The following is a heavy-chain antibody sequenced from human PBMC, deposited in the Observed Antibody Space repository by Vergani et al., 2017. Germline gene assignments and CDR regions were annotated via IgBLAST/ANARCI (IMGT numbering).Heavy chain of an antibody. D-gene: IGHD3-9*01. Sequence: QLQLQESGPGLVKPSETLSLICTVSGGSITSSSYYWGWIRQPPGKGLEWIGNIYHSGGAYYNPSLKGRVTISVDTSKNQFSLEVTSVTAADTAIYFCARTESFILRYFHWALWGQGTLVTVSS. CDR2: IYHSGGA. CDR1: GGSITSSSYY. V-gene: IGHV4-39*01. CDR3: ARTESFILRYFHWAL. J-gene: IGHJ4*02.